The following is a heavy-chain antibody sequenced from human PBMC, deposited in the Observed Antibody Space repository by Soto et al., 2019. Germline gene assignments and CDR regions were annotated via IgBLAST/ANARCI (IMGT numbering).Heavy chain of an antibody. J-gene: IGHJ3*02. D-gene: IGHD4-4*01. CDR1: GGSIRSYY. CDR2: IYDSGST. Sequence: TWEPLSLTCTVSGGSIRSYYWSWIRKPPGKGLEWSGYIYDSGSTNYNPSLKSQVTISVDTSKNRFSLKLSSVTASDTAVYCSARHSNYDAFDIWGQGTMVTVSS. V-gene: IGHV4-59*08. CDR3: ARHSNYDAFDI.